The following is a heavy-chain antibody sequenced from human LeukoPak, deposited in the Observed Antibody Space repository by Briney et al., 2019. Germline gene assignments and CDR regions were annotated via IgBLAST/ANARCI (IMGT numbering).Heavy chain of an antibody. D-gene: IGHD5-12*01. CDR1: GHTFTSYY. J-gene: IGHJ4*02. CDR2: INPSGGST. Sequence: ASVKVSCKASGHTFTSYYMHWVRQAPGQGLEWMGIINPSGGSTSYAQKFQGRVTMTRDTSTSTVYMELSSLRSEDTAVYYCARDRRGYSGYDYVSFDYWGQGTLVTVSS. CDR3: ARDRRGYSGYDYVSFDY. V-gene: IGHV1-46*01.